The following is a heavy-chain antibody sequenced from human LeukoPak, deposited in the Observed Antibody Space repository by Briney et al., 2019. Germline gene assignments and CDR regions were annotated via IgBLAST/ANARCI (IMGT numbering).Heavy chain of an antibody. J-gene: IGHJ4*02. V-gene: IGHV5-51*01. D-gene: IGHD3-10*01. CDR3: ARTQGYYYGSGSYSYYFDY. CDR2: IYPGDSDT. Sequence: GESLKTSCKGSGYSFTSYWIAWVRQMPGKGLEWMGIIYPGDSDTRYSPSFQGQVTISADKSISTAYLQWSSLKASDTAMYYCARTQGYYYGSGSYSYYFDYWGQGTLVTVSS. CDR1: GYSFTSYW.